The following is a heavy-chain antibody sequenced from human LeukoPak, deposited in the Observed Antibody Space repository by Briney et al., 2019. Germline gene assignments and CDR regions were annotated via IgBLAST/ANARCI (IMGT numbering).Heavy chain of an antibody. V-gene: IGHV1-8*01. CDR1: GYTFTSYD. CDR3: ARGFRDSSGRKPDY. CDR2: MNPNSGNT. D-gene: IGHD3-22*01. J-gene: IGHJ4*02. Sequence: ASVKVSCKASGYTFTSYDINWMRQATGQGLEWMGWMNPNSGNTGYAQKFQDRVTMTRNTSINTAYMELSGLRSEDMAVYYCARGFRDSSGRKPDYWGQGTLVTVSS.